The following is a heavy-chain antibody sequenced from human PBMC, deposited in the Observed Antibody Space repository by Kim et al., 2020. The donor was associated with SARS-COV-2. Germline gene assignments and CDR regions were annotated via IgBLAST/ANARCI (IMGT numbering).Heavy chain of an antibody. D-gene: IGHD5-18*01. J-gene: IGHJ6*02. Sequence: KSRVTISVDTSKNQFSLKLSSVTAADTAVYYCARVGIDGVGSYNYYGMDVWGQGTTVTVSS. V-gene: IGHV4-31*02. CDR3: ARVGIDGVGSYNYYGMDV.